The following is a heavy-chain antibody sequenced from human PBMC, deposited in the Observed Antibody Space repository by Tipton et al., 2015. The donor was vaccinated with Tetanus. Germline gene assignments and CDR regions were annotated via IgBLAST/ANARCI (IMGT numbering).Heavy chain of an antibody. Sequence: VQLVQSGGGLIQPGGSLRLSCAASGFTVSSNYMSWVRQAPGKGLEWVSVIYSGGSTYYADSVKGRFTISRDNSKNTLYLQMNSLRAEDTAVYYCATPGEDYYDSSGYLTWGQGTLVTVSS. CDR1: GFTVSSNY. CDR3: ATPGEDYYDSSGYLT. V-gene: IGHV3-53*01. CDR2: IYSGGST. D-gene: IGHD3-22*01. J-gene: IGHJ5*02.